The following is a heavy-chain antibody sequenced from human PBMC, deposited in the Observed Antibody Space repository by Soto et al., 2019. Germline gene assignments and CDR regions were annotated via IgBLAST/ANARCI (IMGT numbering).Heavy chain of an antibody. CDR3: ARGMTPPGAPAWYYFDS. J-gene: IGHJ4*02. V-gene: IGHV4-4*07. D-gene: IGHD2-8*02. CDR2: FSLSGTT. CDR1: GASITGSSY. Sequence: SETLSLTCTVSGASITGSSYWSWIRQPAGKGLEWIGRFSLSGTTSYNPSLRSRVTMSADVSKNQFSLRLTSVTAADTALYYCARGMTPPGAPAWYYFDSWGQGTLVTVSP.